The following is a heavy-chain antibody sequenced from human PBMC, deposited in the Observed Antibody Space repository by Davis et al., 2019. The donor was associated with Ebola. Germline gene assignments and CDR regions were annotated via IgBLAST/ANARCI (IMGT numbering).Heavy chain of an antibody. Sequence: PGGSLRLSCAVSGFTFGAYAMHWVRQSPGKALQWVTSISYDGSTQYYSESVRGRFTVSRDNSKNILFLEMNSLRPEDTAVYYCTREQLWDNLWGQGTLVTVSS. CDR3: TREQLWDNL. V-gene: IGHV3-30-3*01. D-gene: IGHD5-18*01. CDR2: ISYDGSTQ. J-gene: IGHJ5*02. CDR1: GFTFGAYA.